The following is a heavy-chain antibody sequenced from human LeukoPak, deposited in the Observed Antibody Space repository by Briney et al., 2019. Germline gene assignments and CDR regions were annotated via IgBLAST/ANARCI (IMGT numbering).Heavy chain of an antibody. D-gene: IGHD4-17*01. CDR2: IKSKTDGGTT. J-gene: IGHJ5*02. Sequence: PGGSLRLSCAASGFTFSNAWMSWVRQAPGKGLEWVGRIKSKTDGGTTDYTAPVKGRFTISRDDSKNTLYLQMNSLKTEDTAVYYCTTAPTVTRRFDPWGQGTLVTVSS. CDR3: TTAPTVTRRFDP. CDR1: GFTFSNAW. V-gene: IGHV3-15*01.